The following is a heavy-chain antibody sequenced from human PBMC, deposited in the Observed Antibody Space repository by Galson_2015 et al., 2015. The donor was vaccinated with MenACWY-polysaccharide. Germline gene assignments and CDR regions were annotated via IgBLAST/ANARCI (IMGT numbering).Heavy chain of an antibody. CDR1: GFTFSDYY. D-gene: IGHD1-26*01. CDR3: ARVLKGLVGATPDY. J-gene: IGHJ4*02. Sequence: SLRLSCAASGFTFSDYYIHWIRQTPGKGLEWLAYTSGSGSATYFADSVKGRFIISRDNAKNLLYLQMNSLRDDDTAVYYCARVLKGLVGATPDYWGQGTLVTVSS. CDR2: TSGSGSAT. V-gene: IGHV3-11*04.